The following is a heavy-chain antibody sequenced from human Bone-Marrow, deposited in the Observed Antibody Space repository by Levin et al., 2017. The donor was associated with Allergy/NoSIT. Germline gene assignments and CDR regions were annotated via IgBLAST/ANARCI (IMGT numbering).Heavy chain of an antibody. D-gene: IGHD3-10*01. CDR2: TYYRSKWYN. J-gene: IGHJ5*02. Sequence: SQTLSLTCAISGDSVSSNSAAWNWIRQSPSRGLEWLGRTYYRSKWYNDYAVSVKSRITINPDTSKNQFSLQLNSVTPEDTAVYYCARVRYYGSGSDYWNNWFDPWGQGTLVTVSS. CDR1: GDSVSSNSAA. V-gene: IGHV6-1*01. CDR3: ARVRYYGSGSDYWNNWFDP.